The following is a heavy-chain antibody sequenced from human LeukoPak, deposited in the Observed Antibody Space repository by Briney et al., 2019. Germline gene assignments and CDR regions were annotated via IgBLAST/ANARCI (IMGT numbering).Heavy chain of an antibody. D-gene: IGHD3-22*01. CDR3: TTAARDYYDSSGYYYVLDY. J-gene: IGHJ4*02. CDR2: IKSKTDGGTT. Sequence: GGSLRLSCAASGFTFSNAWMSWVRQGPGKGLEWVGRIKSKTDGGTTDYAAPVKGRFTISRDDSKNTLYLQMNSLKTEDTAVYYCTTAARDYYDSSGYYYVLDYWGQGTLVTVSS. V-gene: IGHV3-15*01. CDR1: GFTFSNAW.